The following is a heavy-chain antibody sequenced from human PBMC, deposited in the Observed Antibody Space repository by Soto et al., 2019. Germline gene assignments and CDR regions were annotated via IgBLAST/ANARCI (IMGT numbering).Heavy chain of an antibody. CDR2: INHSGST. CDR1: GGSFSGYY. V-gene: IGHV4-34*01. CDR3: AREPQRRRGWFDT. J-gene: IGHJ5*02. Sequence: SETLSLTCAVYGGSFSGYYWSWIRQPPGKGLEWIGEINHSGSTNYNPSLKSRVTISVDTSKNQFSLKLSSVTAADTAVYYCAREPQRRRGWFDTWGQGTLATVSS.